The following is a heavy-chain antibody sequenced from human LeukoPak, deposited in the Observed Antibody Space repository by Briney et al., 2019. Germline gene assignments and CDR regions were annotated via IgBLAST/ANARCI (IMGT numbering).Heavy chain of an antibody. V-gene: IGHV3-53*01. D-gene: IGHD4-17*01. CDR1: GFTVSSNY. J-gene: IGHJ4*02. Sequence: QPGGSLRLSCAASGFTVSSNYMSWVRQAPGKGLEWVSVIYSGGSTYYADSVKGRFTISRDNSKNTLYLQMNSLRAEDTAVYSCGRDPQLQDDGASGGREPRATVS. CDR3: GRDPQLQDDGAS. CDR2: IYSGGST.